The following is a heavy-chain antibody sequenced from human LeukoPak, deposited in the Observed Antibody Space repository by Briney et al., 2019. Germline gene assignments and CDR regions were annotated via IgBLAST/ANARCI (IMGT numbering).Heavy chain of an antibody. CDR1: GFTFSSYW. V-gene: IGHV3-7*01. Sequence: GGSLRLSCAASGFTFSSYWMSWVRQAPGKGLEWVANIKQDGSEKYYVDSVKGRFTISRDNAKNSLYLQMNSLRAEDTAIYYCATDTYSLEEDYWGQGTLVTVSS. J-gene: IGHJ4*02. CDR2: IKQDGSEK. CDR3: ATDTYSLEEDY. D-gene: IGHD2-15*01.